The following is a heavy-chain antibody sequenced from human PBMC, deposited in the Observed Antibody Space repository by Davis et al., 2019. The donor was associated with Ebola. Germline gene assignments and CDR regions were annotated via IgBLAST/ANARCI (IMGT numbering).Heavy chain of an antibody. V-gene: IGHV5-10-1*01. CDR2: IDPSDSYT. CDR3: ARMGYCSGGSCYRDAFDI. D-gene: IGHD2-15*01. J-gene: IGHJ3*02. Sequence: GESLKISCQGSGYSFTIYWISWVRQMPGKGLEWMGRIDPSDSYTNYSPSFQGHVTISADKSISTAYLQWSSLKASDTAMYYCARMGYCSGGSCYRDAFDIWGQGTMVTVSS. CDR1: GYSFTIYW.